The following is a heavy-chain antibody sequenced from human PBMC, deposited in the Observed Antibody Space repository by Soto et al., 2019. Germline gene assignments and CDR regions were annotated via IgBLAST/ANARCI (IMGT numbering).Heavy chain of an antibody. CDR3: TRAPDGNNADY. CDR2: IRGRADNYAT. CDR1: GFIFSGTT. J-gene: IGHJ4*02. Sequence: EVQLVESGGELVQPGGYLKLSCAASGFIFSGTTIHWVRQASGEGLEWVGRIRGRADNYATGYAASVKGRFTIARDDSKKSAYLQMNSLKTEDTAVYFCTRAPDGNNADYWGQGTLVTVSS. V-gene: IGHV3-73*02. D-gene: IGHD6-13*01.